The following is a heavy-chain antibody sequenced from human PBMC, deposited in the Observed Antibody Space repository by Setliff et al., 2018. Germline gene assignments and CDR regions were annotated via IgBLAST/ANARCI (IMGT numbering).Heavy chain of an antibody. D-gene: IGHD2-2*01. CDR1: GLPFSNSN. J-gene: IGHJ4*02. V-gene: IGHV3-21*01. CDR3: ARSENCFSTHCSPYDY. CDR2: ISSISNYI. Sequence: GSLRLSCVASGLPFSNSNMNWVSQAPGEGLEWVSSISSISNYIYYADSVKGRFTISRDNAKNSLFLQMNSLRAEDTATYYCARSENCFSTHCSPYDYWGQGTLVTVSS.